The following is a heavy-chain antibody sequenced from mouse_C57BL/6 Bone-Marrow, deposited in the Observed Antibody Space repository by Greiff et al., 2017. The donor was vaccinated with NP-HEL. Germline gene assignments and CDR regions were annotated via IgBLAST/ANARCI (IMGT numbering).Heavy chain of an antibody. Sequence: VQLQQSGAELVKPGASVKLSCTASGFNIKDYYMHWVKQRTEQGLEWIGRIDPEAGETKYAPKFQGKATITADKSSNTAYLQLSSLTSEDTAVYYCARAITTVKGGFDYWGQGTTLTVSS. D-gene: IGHD1-1*01. J-gene: IGHJ2*01. CDR3: ARAITTVKGGFDY. CDR2: IDPEAGET. CDR1: GFNIKDYY. V-gene: IGHV14-2*01.